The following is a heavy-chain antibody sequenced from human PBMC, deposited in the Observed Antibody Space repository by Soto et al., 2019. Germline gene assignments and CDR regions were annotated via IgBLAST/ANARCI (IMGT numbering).Heavy chain of an antibody. CDR1: GGTFSSYA. CDR3: ARGGAHYYDSSGYSGYYYGMDV. D-gene: IGHD3-22*01. Sequence: QVQLVQSGAEVKKPGSSVKVSCKASGGTFSSYAISWVRQAPGQGLEWMGGIIPIFGTANYAQKFQGRVTITADESTSTAYMELSSLRSEDTDVYYCARGGAHYYDSSGYSGYYYGMDVWGQGTTVTVSS. J-gene: IGHJ6*02. V-gene: IGHV1-69*01. CDR2: IIPIFGTA.